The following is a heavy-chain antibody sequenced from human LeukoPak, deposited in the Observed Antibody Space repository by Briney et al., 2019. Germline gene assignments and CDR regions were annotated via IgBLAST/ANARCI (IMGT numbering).Heavy chain of an antibody. J-gene: IGHJ5*02. CDR3: ARGYSSSWQQNWFDP. CDR1: GFTFSSYA. Sequence: GGSLRLSCAASGFTFSSYAVHWVRQAPGKGLEWVAVISYDGSNKYYADSVKGRFTISRDNSKNTLYLQMNSLRAEDTAVYYCARGYSSSWQQNWFDPWGQGTLVTVSS. V-gene: IGHV3-30-3*01. CDR2: ISYDGSNK. D-gene: IGHD6-13*01.